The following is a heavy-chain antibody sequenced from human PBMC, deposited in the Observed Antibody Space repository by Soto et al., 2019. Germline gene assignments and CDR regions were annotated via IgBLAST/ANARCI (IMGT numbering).Heavy chain of an antibody. Sequence: QVQLVQSGAEVKKPGASVKVSCKASGYTFTSYGISWVRQAPGQGLEWMGWTSAYNGNTNYAQKLQGRVTMTTDTSTSTAYRELRSLRSDDTAVYYCARSWYCGGDCYLNDYWGQGTLVTVSS. CDR3: ARSWYCGGDCYLNDY. CDR2: TSAYNGNT. J-gene: IGHJ4*02. D-gene: IGHD2-21*02. CDR1: GYTFTSYG. V-gene: IGHV1-18*04.